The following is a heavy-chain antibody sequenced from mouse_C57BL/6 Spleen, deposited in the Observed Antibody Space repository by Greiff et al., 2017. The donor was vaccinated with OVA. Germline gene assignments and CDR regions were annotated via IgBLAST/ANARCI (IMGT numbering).Heavy chain of an antibody. CDR3: SASSHYAMDY. CDR2: IDPENGDT. Sequence: EVQLQPSGAELVRPGASVKLSCTASGFNIKDDYMHWVKQRPEQGLEWIGWIDPENGDTEYASKFQGKATITADTSSHTAYLQLSSLTSEDTAVYYCSASSHYAMDYWGQGTSVTVSS. J-gene: IGHJ4*01. D-gene: IGHD1-1*01. V-gene: IGHV14-4*01. CDR1: GFNIKDDY.